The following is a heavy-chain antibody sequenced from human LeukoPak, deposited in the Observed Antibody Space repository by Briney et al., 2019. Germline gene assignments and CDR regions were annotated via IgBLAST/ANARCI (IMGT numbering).Heavy chain of an antibody. CDR1: GYTFTSYD. D-gene: IGHD6-13*01. J-gene: IGHJ3*02. CDR2: MNPNSGNT. CDR3: ARGDSSSWSDAFDI. Sequence: ASVKVSCKASGYTFTSYDINWVRQATGQGLEWMGWMNPNSGNTGYAQKFQGRVTMTRSTSISTAYMELSSLRSEDTAVYYCARGDSSSWSDAFDIWGQGTMVTVSS. V-gene: IGHV1-8*01.